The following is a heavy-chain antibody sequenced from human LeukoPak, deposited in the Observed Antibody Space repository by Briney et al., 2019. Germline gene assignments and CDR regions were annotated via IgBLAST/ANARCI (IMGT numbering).Heavy chain of an antibody. CDR2: IIPIFGTA. CDR3: ARSYYYDSSGYPNDAFDI. V-gene: IGHV1-69*13. Sequence: ASVKVSCKASGYTFTGYYMHWVRQAPGQGLEWMGGIIPIFGTANYAQKFQGRVTITADESTSTAYMELSSLRSEDTAVYYCARSYYYDSSGYPNDAFDIWGQGTMVTVSS. J-gene: IGHJ3*02. D-gene: IGHD3-22*01. CDR1: GYTFTGYY.